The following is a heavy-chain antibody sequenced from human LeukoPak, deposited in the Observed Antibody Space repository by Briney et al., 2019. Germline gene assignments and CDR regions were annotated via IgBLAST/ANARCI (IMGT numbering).Heavy chain of an antibody. CDR1: GGSISSGGYY. Sequence: SETLSLTCTVSGGSISSGGYYWSWIRQHPGKGLEWIGYIYYSGSTYYNPSLKSRVTISVDTSKNQFSLKLSSVTAADTAVYYCARDRSSSSSHFDYWGQGTLVTVSS. J-gene: IGHJ4*02. CDR3: ARDRSSSSSHFDY. V-gene: IGHV4-31*03. CDR2: IYYSGST. D-gene: IGHD6-6*01.